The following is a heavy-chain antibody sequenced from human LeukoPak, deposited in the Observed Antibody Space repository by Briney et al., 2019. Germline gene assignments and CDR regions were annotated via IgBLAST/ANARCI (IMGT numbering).Heavy chain of an antibody. D-gene: IGHD6-13*01. V-gene: IGHV3-66*02. CDR1: GITFSNAW. J-gene: IGHJ4*02. Sequence: GGSLRLSCAASGITFSNAWMTWVRQAPGKGLEWVSVIYSGGSTYYADSVKGRFTISRDNSKNTLYLQMNSLRAEDTAVYYCARDSNYGYWGQGTLVTVSS. CDR3: ARDSNYGY. CDR2: IYSGGST.